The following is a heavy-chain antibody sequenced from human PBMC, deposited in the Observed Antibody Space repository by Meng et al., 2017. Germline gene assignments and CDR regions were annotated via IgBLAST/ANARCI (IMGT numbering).Heavy chain of an antibody. CDR3: ARDISSGYLNFHAFDI. J-gene: IGHJ3*02. V-gene: IGHV3-48*03. CDR2: ISSSGSTI. Sequence: GESLKISCAASGFTFSSYEMNWVRQAPGKGLEWVSYISSSGSTIYYADSVKGRFTISRDNAKNSLYLQMNSLRAEDTAVYYCARDISSGYLNFHAFDIWGQGTMVTVSS. CDR1: GFTFSSYE. D-gene: IGHD3-22*01.